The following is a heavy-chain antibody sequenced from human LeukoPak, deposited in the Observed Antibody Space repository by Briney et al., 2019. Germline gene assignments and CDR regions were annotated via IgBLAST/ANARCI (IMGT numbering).Heavy chain of an antibody. D-gene: IGHD2-2*02. Sequence: SETLSLTCTVSGGFVSNYYWSWIRQPPGKGLEWIGYIYYSGSTDYNPSLKSRVTISVDTSKNQFSLKLNSVTAADTAVYYCARGQVDTHFDYWGPGTLVTVSS. CDR2: IYYSGST. CDR3: ARGQVDTHFDY. CDR1: GGFVSNYY. J-gene: IGHJ4*02. V-gene: IGHV4-59*02.